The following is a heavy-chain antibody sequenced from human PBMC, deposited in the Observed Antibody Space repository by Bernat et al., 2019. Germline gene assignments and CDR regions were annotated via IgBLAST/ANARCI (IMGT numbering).Heavy chain of an antibody. D-gene: IGHD3-22*01. Sequence: EVQLVESGGGLIQPGGSLRLSCAASGFTVSSNYMSWVRQAPGKGLEWVSVIYSGGSTYYADSVKGRFTISRDNSKNTMYLQMNSLRVEDTAVYYCAKGGPLLRENDAFDIWGQGTMVTVSS. CDR3: AKGGPLLRENDAFDI. J-gene: IGHJ3*02. CDR1: GFTVSSNY. CDR2: IYSGGST. V-gene: IGHV3-53*01.